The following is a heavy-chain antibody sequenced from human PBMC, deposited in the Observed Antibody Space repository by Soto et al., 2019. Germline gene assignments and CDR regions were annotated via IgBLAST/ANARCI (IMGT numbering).Heavy chain of an antibody. D-gene: IGHD6-19*01. CDR2: TSAYNGNT. Sequence: QVQLVQSGAEVKKPGASVKVSCKASGYTFSNYGITWVRQAPGQGLEWLGWTSAYNGNTNYAQKLQGRVTITTATSTSIVYMELRSLRSDDTAVYYFARDLNEWLSGGGAFYIWGQGTLVTVSS. J-gene: IGHJ3*02. CDR3: ARDLNEWLSGGGAFYI. CDR1: GYTFSNYG. V-gene: IGHV1-18*01.